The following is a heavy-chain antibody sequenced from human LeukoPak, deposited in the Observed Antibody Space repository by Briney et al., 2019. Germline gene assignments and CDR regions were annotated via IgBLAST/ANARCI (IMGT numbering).Heavy chain of an antibody. D-gene: IGHD6-19*01. CDR2: INHSGST. Sequence: PSETLSLTCAVSGGSFSGYYWSWIRHPPGKGLEWIGEINHSGSTNYNPSVKSRATISVDTSKNQFSLKLSSVTAADTAVYYCARRAVWGQGTLVTVSS. V-gene: IGHV4-34*01. CDR1: GGSFSGYY. J-gene: IGHJ4*02. CDR3: ARRAV.